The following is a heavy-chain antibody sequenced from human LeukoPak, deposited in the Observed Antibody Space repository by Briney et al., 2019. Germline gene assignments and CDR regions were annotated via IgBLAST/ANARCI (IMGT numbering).Heavy chain of an antibody. J-gene: IGHJ2*01. V-gene: IGHV3-48*01. Sequence: GGSLRLACAASGFTFSTYNMNWVRQAPGKGLEWVSYVSSRSTTISYADSMKGRFTISRDNAKNSLYLQMNSLRVEDTAVYYCARGLSQLLSSWHFDLWGRGTLVTVSS. CDR2: VSSRSTTI. D-gene: IGHD2-2*01. CDR3: ARGLSQLLSSWHFDL. CDR1: GFTFSTYN.